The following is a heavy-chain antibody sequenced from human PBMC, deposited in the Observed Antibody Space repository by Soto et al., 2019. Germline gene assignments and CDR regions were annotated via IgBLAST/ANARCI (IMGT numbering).Heavy chain of an antibody. CDR2: INAGNGNT. D-gene: IGHD3-3*01. Sequence: ASVKVSCKASGYTFTSYGISWVRQAPGQRLEWMGWINAGNGNTKYSQKFQGRVTITRDTSASTAYMELSSLRSEDTAVYYCARDRAGEYTIFGVVTTPSCFDYWGQGTLVTVSS. J-gene: IGHJ4*02. CDR3: ARDRAGEYTIFGVVTTPSCFDY. V-gene: IGHV1-3*01. CDR1: GYTFTSYG.